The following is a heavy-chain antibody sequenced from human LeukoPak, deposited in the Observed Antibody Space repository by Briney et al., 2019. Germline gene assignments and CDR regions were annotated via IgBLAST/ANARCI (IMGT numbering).Heavy chain of an antibody. CDR2: IRYDGSNK. V-gene: IGHV3-30*02. CDR3: ARARMTTVVTPIDY. J-gene: IGHJ4*02. Sequence: GGSLRLSCAASGFTFSNYGMHWVRQAPGKGLEWVAFIRYDGSNKYYADSVKGRFTISRDNSKNTLYLQMNSLRAEDTALYYCARARMTTVVTPIDYWGQGTLVTVSS. CDR1: GFTFSNYG. D-gene: IGHD4-23*01.